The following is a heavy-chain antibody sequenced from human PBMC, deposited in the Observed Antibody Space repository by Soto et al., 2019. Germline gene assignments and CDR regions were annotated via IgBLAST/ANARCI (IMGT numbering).Heavy chain of an antibody. D-gene: IGHD2-2*01. CDR2: IIPIVGTG. Sequence: QVQLVQSGAEVMKPGSSVTVSCKASGGTFSNYAISWVRQAPGQGLAWMGGIIPIVGTGSYAQKFQGRVTITADEPTTTAYMELSSLRFEDTAVYYCARVVILVPTASTHYYYHMDVWGPGTTVTVSS. CDR1: GGTFSNYA. CDR3: ARVVILVPTASTHYYYHMDV. J-gene: IGHJ6*02. V-gene: IGHV1-69*01.